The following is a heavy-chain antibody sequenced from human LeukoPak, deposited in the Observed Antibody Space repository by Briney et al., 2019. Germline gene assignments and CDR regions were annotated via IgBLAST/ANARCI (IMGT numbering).Heavy chain of an antibody. Sequence: ASVTVSCKASGFTFTSHDYNWVRQATGQGLEWMGWMNPNSGNTGYAQKFQGRVTMTRDTSITTVYMELSSLTSEDTAVYYCAREYNYYDSSGYYYHDAFDIWGQGTMVTVSS. V-gene: IGHV1-8*01. D-gene: IGHD3-22*01. J-gene: IGHJ3*02. CDR3: AREYNYYDSSGYYYHDAFDI. CDR2: MNPNSGNT. CDR1: GFTFTSHD.